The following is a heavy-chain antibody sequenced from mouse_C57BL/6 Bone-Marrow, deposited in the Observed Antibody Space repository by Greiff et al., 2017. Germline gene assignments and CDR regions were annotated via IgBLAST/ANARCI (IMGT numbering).Heavy chain of an antibody. D-gene: IGHD1-1*01. Sequence: VQLQQSGAELVRPGTSVTVSCKASGYAFTNYLIEWVKQRPGQGLEWIGVINPGSGGTNYNEKFKGKATLTADKSSSTAYMQLSSLTSEDSAVYFCARKMTTVVATDAMDYWGQGTSVTVSS. CDR1: GYAFTNYL. V-gene: IGHV1-54*01. CDR3: ARKMTTVVATDAMDY. CDR2: INPGSGGT. J-gene: IGHJ4*01.